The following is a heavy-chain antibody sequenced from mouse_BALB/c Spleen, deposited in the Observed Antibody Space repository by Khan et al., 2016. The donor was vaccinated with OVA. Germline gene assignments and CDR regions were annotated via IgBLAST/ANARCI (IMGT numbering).Heavy chain of an antibody. CDR3: TRPIYYYDAMDY. CDR2: IDPANGKS. J-gene: IGHJ4*01. D-gene: IGHD1-1*01. CDR1: GFNIEDTY. Sequence: VQLQQSGAEIVKPGASVKLSCTASGFNIEDTYIHWVKKRPEQGLEWIGRIDPANGKSKYDPKFQGKATITPDTSSNTAYLQLSSLTSEDTAVYYCTRPIYYYDAMDYWGQGTSVTVSS. V-gene: IGHV14-3*02.